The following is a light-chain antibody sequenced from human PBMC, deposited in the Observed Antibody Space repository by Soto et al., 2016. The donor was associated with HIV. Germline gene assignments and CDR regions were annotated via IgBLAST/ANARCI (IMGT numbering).Light chain of an antibody. Sequence: DIQLTQSPSFLSASVGDRVTITCRAGQGIIGYLAWYQQKPGKAPKLLIYAASTLQSGVPSRFSGSGSGTEFTLTISSLQPDDFATYYCQQYQTEEGTFGQGTTVEIK. CDR3: QQYQTEEGT. V-gene: IGKV1-9*01. CDR2: AAS. CDR1: QGIIGY. J-gene: IGKJ1*01.